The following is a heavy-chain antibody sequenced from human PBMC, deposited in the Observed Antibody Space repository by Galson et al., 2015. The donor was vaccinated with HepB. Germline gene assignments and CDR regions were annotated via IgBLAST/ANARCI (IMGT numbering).Heavy chain of an antibody. Sequence: ETLSLTCTVSGGSISSYYWSWIRQPPGKGLEWIGYIYYSGSTNYNPSLKSRVTKSVDTSKNQFSLKLSSVTAADTAVYYCARDGPLRFLEWSYFDYWGQGTLVTVSS. V-gene: IGHV4-59*01. CDR2: IYYSGST. CDR3: ARDGPLRFLEWSYFDY. D-gene: IGHD3-3*01. J-gene: IGHJ4*02. CDR1: GGSISSYY.